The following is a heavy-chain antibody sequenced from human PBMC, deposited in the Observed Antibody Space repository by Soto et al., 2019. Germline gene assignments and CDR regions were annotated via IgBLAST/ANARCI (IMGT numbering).Heavy chain of an antibody. D-gene: IGHD6-6*01. CDR2: ISWNSGSI. J-gene: IGHJ4*02. Sequence: GGYLRLSYAASGLTFDDYAMHWVRQAPGKGLEWVSGISWNSGSIGYADSVKGRFTISRDNAKNSLYLQMNSLRAEDTALYYCAKDMGGTFEYSSSSGDYWGQGT. CDR3: AKDMGGTFEYSSSSGDY. V-gene: IGHV3-9*01. CDR1: GLTFDDYA.